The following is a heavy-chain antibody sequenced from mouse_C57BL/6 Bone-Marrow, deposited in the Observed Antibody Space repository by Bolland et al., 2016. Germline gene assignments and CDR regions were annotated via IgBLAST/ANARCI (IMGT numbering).Heavy chain of an antibody. Sequence: YNQKFKGKATLTVDKSSSTAYMDLNSLTSEDSAVYYCARSYYSNLFAYWGQGTLV. V-gene: IGHV1-19*01. D-gene: IGHD2-5*01. J-gene: IGHJ3*01. CDR3: ARSYYSNLFAY.